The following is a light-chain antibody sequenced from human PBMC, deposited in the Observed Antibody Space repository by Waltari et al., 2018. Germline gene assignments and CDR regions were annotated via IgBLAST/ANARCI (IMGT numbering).Light chain of an antibody. CDR3: QHYLRLPVT. J-gene: IGKJ1*01. V-gene: IGKV3-20*01. CDR1: QSVTRA. Sequence: EIVLTQSPGTLSLSPGESATLSCRTSQSVTRALAWYQQKPGQAPRLLIYGASNGATGIPDRCSGSGSGTDFSLTISSLEPEDFAVYYCQHYLRLPVTFGQGTKVEVK. CDR2: GAS.